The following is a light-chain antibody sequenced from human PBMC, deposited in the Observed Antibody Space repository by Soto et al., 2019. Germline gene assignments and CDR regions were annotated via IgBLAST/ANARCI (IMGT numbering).Light chain of an antibody. CDR3: AAWDDSLIGV. J-gene: IGLJ2*01. CDR1: RSNIGSNT. CDR2: SNN. Sequence: QSVLTQPPSASGTPGRRVTISCSGSRSNIGSNTVNWYQQLPGTAPKLLIYSNNQRPSGVPDRFSGSKSGTSASLAISGLQSEDEADYYCAAWDDSLIGVFGGGTKLTVL. V-gene: IGLV1-44*01.